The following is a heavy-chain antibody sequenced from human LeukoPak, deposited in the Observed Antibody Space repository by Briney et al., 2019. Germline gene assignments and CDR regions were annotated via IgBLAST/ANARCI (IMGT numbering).Heavy chain of an antibody. Sequence: SSQTLSLTCAVSGGPMSSGDYSWTWIRQPPGKGLEWIGSIYYSGSTYYNPSLKSRVTISVDTSKNQFSLKLRSVTAADTAVYFGTWGQGTLVTVSS. D-gene: IGHD1-26*01. CDR3: T. CDR2: IYYSGST. V-gene: IGHV4-30-2*03. J-gene: IGHJ4*02. CDR1: GGPMSSGDYS.